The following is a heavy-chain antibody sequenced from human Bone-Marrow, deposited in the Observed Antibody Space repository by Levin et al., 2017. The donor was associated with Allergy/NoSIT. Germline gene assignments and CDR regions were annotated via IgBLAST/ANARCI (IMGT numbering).Heavy chain of an antibody. V-gene: IGHV3-9*01. CDR2: ISWNSGSI. CDR3: AKGPTYYYDSSGPGYYFDS. CDR1: GFTFDDYA. Sequence: GGSLRLSCAASGFTFDDYAMHWVRQAPGKGLEWVSGISWNSGSIGYADSVKGRFTISRDNAKNSLYLQMNSLRAEDTALYYCAKGPTYYYDSSGPGYYFDSWGQGTLVTVSS. J-gene: IGHJ4*02. D-gene: IGHD3-22*01.